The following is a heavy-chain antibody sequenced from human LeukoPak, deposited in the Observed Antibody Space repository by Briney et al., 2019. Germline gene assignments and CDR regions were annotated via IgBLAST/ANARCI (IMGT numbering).Heavy chain of an antibody. CDR3: AREQKLYDGSGSSTFDF. CDR2: ISRSSSYT. D-gene: IGHD3-10*01. CDR1: GFTFSDSY. Sequence: GGSLRLSCAASGFTFSDSYMSWIRQAPGKGPEWVSYISRSSSYTKYADSVKGRFTISRDSAKNSLYLQMNSLRAEDTAVYYCAREQKLYDGSGSSTFDFWGQGTLVTVSS. V-gene: IGHV3-11*05. J-gene: IGHJ4*02.